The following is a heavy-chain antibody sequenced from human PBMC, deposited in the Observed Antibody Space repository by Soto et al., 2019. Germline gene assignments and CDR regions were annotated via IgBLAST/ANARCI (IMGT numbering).Heavy chain of an antibody. D-gene: IGHD2-15*01. CDR3: AKVHGRYCSGGSCYLYDAFDI. CDR1: GFTFSSYA. Sequence: GGSLRLSCAASGFTFSSYAMSWVRQAPGKGLEWVSAISGSGGSTYYADSVKGRFTISRDNSKNTLYLQMNSLRAEDTAVYYCAKVHGRYCSGGSCYLYDAFDIWGQGTMVTVSS. CDR2: ISGSGGST. J-gene: IGHJ3*02. V-gene: IGHV3-23*01.